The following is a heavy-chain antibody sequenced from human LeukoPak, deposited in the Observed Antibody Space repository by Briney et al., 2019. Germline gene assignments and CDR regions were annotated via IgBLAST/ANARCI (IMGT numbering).Heavy chain of an antibody. Sequence: SVKVSCKASGGTLSSYAISWVRQAPGQGLEWMGGIIPIFGTANYAQKFQGRVTITADESTSTAYMELSSLRSEDTAGYYCARGPGIAAAGGLSGYYFDYWGQGTLVTVSS. D-gene: IGHD6-13*01. CDR2: IIPIFGTA. J-gene: IGHJ4*02. CDR1: GGTLSSYA. V-gene: IGHV1-69*01. CDR3: ARGPGIAAAGGLSGYYFDY.